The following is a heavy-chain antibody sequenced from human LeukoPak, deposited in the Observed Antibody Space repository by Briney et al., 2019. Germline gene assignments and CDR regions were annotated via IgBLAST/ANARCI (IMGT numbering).Heavy chain of an antibody. CDR2: ISGSGGST. CDR3: AKPQADDYVWGSYRRYYFDY. J-gene: IGHJ4*02. Sequence: GTLRLSCAASGFTFSSYAMSWVRQAPGKGLEWVSAISGSGGSTYYADSVKGRFTISRDNSKNTLYLQMNSLRAEDTAVYYCAKPQADDYVWGSYRRYYFDYWGQGTLVTVSS. CDR1: GFTFSSYA. D-gene: IGHD3-16*02. V-gene: IGHV3-23*01.